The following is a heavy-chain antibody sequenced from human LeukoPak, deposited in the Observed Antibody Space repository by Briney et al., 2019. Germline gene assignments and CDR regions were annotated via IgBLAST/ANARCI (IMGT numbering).Heavy chain of an antibody. CDR1: GGSISSGSYY. CDR2: IYYSGST. D-gene: IGHD2-8*01. CDR3: ARNNTLMMYPRGGEDKGFDY. V-gene: IGHV4-39*01. Sequence: SETLSLTCTVSGGSISSGSYYWGWIRQPPGKGLEWIGSIYYSGSTHYNPSFKSRVTISVDTAKNEFSLKLSSVTAADTAVYYCARNNTLMMYPRGGEDKGFDYWGQGTLVTVSS. J-gene: IGHJ4*02.